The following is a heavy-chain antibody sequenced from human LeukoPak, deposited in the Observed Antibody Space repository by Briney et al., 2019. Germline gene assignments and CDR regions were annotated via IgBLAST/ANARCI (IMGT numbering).Heavy chain of an antibody. D-gene: IGHD6-19*01. CDR3: AKGSGYSSGWYFDY. V-gene: IGHV3-23*01. J-gene: IGHJ4*02. CDR1: GFTFSNCA. CDR2: ITGSGGNT. Sequence: GASLRLSCAASGFTFSNCAMSWVRQAPGKGLEWVSAITGSGGNTYYADSVKGRFTISRDNSKNTLYLQMNSLRAEDTAVYYCAKGSGYSSGWYFDYWGQGTLVTVSS.